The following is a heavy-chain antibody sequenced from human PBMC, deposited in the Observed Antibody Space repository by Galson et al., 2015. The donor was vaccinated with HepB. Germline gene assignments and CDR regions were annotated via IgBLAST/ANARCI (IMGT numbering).Heavy chain of an antibody. CDR1: GFSFKSFA. CDR3: VRGKKVATANWYFDV. V-gene: IGHV3-48*01. D-gene: IGHD2-21*02. Sequence: SLRLSCAASGFSFKSFAMNWVRQAPGEGLQWVAYLSSSSNFVYYGDSVKGRFTISRDNAKNSLSLQMSGLRVDDTAVYYCVRGKKVATANWYFDVWGRGTLVTVS. CDR2: LSSSSNFV. J-gene: IGHJ2*01.